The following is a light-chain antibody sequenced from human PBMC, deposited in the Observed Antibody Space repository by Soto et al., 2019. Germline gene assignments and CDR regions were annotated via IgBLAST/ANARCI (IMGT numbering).Light chain of an antibody. CDR3: GTWDSSLSGGI. Sequence: QSVLTQPPSVSAAPGQKVTISCSGSSSNIGSNYVSWYQQLPGTAPKLLIYENNKRPSEIPDRFSGSKSATSATLDITGLQTGDEADDYCGTWDSSLSGGIFGGGTKLTVL. CDR2: ENN. V-gene: IGLV1-51*02. J-gene: IGLJ2*01. CDR1: SSNIGSNY.